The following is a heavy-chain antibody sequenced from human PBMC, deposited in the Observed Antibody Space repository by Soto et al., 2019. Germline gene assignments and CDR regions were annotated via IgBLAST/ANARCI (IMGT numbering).Heavy chain of an antibody. J-gene: IGHJ4*02. Sequence: EVHLVESGGGLVQTGGSLRLSCAISESTVSRDWMNWVRQAPGKGLEWVAHTNQDGSEKYYADSVKGGFTISRDNAKKSLYLQMNSLSAGDTAMYYCSGGVVEAFWGQGTLVTVSS. CDR3: SGGVVEAF. CDR2: TNQDGSEK. CDR1: ESTVSRDW. D-gene: IGHD2-15*01. V-gene: IGHV3-7*01.